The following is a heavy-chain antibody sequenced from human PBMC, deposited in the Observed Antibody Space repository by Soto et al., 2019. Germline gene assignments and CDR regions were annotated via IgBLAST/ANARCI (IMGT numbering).Heavy chain of an antibody. CDR1: GFTFSSYG. D-gene: IGHD1-26*01. CDR2: IWYDGSNK. J-gene: IGHJ3*02. CDR3: ARGKGIVDAFDI. V-gene: IGHV3-33*01. Sequence: QVQLVESGGGVVQPGRSLRLSCAASGFTFSSYGMHWVRQAPGKGLEWVAVIWYDGSNKYYADSVKGRFTISRDNSKNMLYLQMNSLRAEDTAVYYCARGKGIVDAFDIWGQGTMVTVSS.